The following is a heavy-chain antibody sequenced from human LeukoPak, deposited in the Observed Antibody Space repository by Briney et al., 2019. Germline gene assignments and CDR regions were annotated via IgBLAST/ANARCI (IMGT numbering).Heavy chain of an antibody. J-gene: IGHJ3*02. D-gene: IGHD2-15*01. Sequence: SETLSLTCTVSGGSIISSDYHWGWVRQPPGKGLEWIGTISYSGNTDYNPSLRSRVTISVDTSNNQYSLRLGSVTAADTAVYHCARHCCSGPAKRVFDIWGQGTMVTVSS. CDR2: ISYSGNT. CDR3: ARHCCSGPAKRVFDI. V-gene: IGHV4-39*01. CDR1: GGSIISSDYH.